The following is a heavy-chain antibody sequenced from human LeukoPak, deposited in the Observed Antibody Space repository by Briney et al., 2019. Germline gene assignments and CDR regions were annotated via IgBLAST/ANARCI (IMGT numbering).Heavy chain of an antibody. CDR1: GGSISSGNYF. Sequence: PSENLSLTCTVSGGSISSGNYFWTWIRQPAGRGLEWIGRVYASGNTNYNPSLKSRVTISVDTSKNQFSLKLSSVTAADTAVYYCASTYTSGWSYFDYWGQGTLVTVSS. J-gene: IGHJ4*02. CDR3: ASTYTSGWSYFDY. D-gene: IGHD6-19*01. V-gene: IGHV4-61*02. CDR2: VYASGNT.